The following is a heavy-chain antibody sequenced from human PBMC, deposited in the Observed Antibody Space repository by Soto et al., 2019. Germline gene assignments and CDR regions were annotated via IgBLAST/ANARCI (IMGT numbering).Heavy chain of an antibody. CDR1: GFTFNSYG. Sequence: PGGSLRLSCAASGFTFNSYGMHWVRQAPGKWLEWVAVIWYDGSNKYYADSVKGRFTISRDNSKNTLYLQMNSLRAEDTAVYYCARDPGLWFGEFIRYFDYWGQGTLVTVSS. V-gene: IGHV3-33*08. CDR2: IWYDGSNK. D-gene: IGHD3-10*01. CDR3: ARDPGLWFGEFIRYFDY. J-gene: IGHJ4*02.